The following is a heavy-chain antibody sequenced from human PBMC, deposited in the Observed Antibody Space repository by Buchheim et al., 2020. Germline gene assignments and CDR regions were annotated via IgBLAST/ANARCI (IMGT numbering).Heavy chain of an antibody. CDR2: ISYDGSNK. CDR3: ASAHYYDSSGYYFYFDY. CDR1: EFSFSTYV. D-gene: IGHD3-22*01. J-gene: IGHJ4*02. Sequence: QVQLVESGGGVVQPGRSLKLSCVASEFSFSTYVMHWVRQAPGKGLEWVALISYDGSNKYYAASVKGRFTISRDTSKDTLYLQMNSLRPEDTAVYYCASAHYYDSSGYYFYFDYWGQGTL. V-gene: IGHV3-30-3*01.